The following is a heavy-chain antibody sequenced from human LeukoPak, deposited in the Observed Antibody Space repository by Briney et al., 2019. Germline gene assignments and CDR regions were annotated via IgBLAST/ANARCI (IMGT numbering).Heavy chain of an antibody. CDR3: ARADFWSGYYGY. D-gene: IGHD3-3*01. V-gene: IGHV4-34*01. CDR1: GGSFSGYY. CDR2: INHSGST. Sequence: SETLSLTCAVYGGSFSGYYWSWIRQPPGKGLEWIGEINHSGSTNYNPSLKSRVTISVDTSKNQFSLKLSSVTAADTAVYYCARADFWSGYYGYWGQGTLVTVSS. J-gene: IGHJ4*02.